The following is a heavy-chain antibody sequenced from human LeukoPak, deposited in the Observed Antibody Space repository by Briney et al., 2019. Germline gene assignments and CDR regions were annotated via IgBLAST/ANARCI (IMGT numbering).Heavy chain of an antibody. D-gene: IGHD6-13*01. J-gene: IGHJ4*02. CDR3: AKDIRGSTSWYGLDY. CDR1: GFTFSSYA. V-gene: IGHV3-7*03. CDR2: IKEDGGEK. Sequence: GGSLRLSCAASGFTFSSYAMSWVRQAPGKGLEWVANIKEDGGEKYSVDSVKGRFTISRDNAMNSLYLQMNSLRAEDTALYSCAKDIRGSTSWYGLDYWGQGTLVTVSS.